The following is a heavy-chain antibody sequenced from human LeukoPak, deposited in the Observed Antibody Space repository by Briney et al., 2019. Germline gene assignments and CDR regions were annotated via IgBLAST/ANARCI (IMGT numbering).Heavy chain of an antibody. D-gene: IGHD6-6*01. CDR3: ARVRSIAALSDY. V-gene: IGHV4-61*01. CDR2: IYYSGST. CDR1: GGSVSSGSYY. Sequence: SETLSLACTVSGGSVSSGSYYRSWIRQPPGKGLEWIGYIYYSGSTNYNPSLKSRVTISVDTSKNQFSLKLSSVTAADTAVYYCARVRSIAALSDYWGQGTLVAVSS. J-gene: IGHJ4*02.